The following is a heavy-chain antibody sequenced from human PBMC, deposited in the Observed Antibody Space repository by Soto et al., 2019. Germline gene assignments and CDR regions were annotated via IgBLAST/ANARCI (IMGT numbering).Heavy chain of an antibody. Sequence: EVQLVESGGGLVQPGGSLRLSCAASGFTFSSYSMNWVRQAPGKGLEWVSNISSSSRTIYYAESVKGRFTISRDNAKNALYLQINSLRAEDTAVYFCARANYYGSPGDFDYWGQGTLVTVSS. V-gene: IGHV3-48*01. D-gene: IGHD3-10*01. J-gene: IGHJ4*02. CDR2: ISSSSRTI. CDR1: GFTFSSYS. CDR3: ARANYYGSPGDFDY.